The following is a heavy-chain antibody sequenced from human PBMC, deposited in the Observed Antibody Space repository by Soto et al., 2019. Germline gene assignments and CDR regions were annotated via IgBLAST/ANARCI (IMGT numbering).Heavy chain of an antibody. Sequence: QVQLVESGGGVVQPGRSLRLSCAVSGFPLTDYGMHWVRQAPGKGLEWVAVIWYDESQKYYADSVKGRFTISRDTSENTVYLQMNNLRVEDTAVYYCASERGSSYFDYWGQGTLVTVSS. V-gene: IGHV3-33*01. CDR3: ASERGSSYFDY. CDR1: GFPLTDYG. CDR2: IWYDESQK. D-gene: IGHD1-26*01. J-gene: IGHJ4*02.